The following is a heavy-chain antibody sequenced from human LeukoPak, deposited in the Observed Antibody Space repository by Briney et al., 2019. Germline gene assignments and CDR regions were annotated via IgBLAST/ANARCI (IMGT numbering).Heavy chain of an antibody. V-gene: IGHV1-8*03. CDR3: ARSSAKTYYDFWSGDENFDY. CDR2: MNPNSGNT. Sequence: ASVKVSCKASGYTFTSYDINWVRQATGQGLEWMGWMNPNSGNTGYAQKFQGRVTITRNTSISTAYMELSSLRSEDTAVYYCARSSAKTYYDFWSGDENFDYWGQGTLVTASS. D-gene: IGHD3-3*01. CDR1: GYTFTSYD. J-gene: IGHJ4*02.